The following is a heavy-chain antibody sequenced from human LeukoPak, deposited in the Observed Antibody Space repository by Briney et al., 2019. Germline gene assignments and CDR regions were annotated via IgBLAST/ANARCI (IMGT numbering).Heavy chain of an antibody. J-gene: IGHJ4*02. Sequence: GESLKISCKGSGYSFSNYWIAWVRQMPGKGLEWMGITYPGDSDTRYSPSFQGHVTISADNSISTAYLQWSSLKASDTAMYYCATYSGVWDLLNWGQGTLVAVSS. CDR3: ATYSGVWDLLN. V-gene: IGHV5-51*01. CDR2: TYPGDSDT. CDR1: GYSFSNYW. D-gene: IGHD1-26*01.